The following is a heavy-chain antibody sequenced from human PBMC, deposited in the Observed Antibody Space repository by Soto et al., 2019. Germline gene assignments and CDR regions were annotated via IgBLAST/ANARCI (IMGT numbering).Heavy chain of an antibody. J-gene: IGHJ6*02. V-gene: IGHV1-69*01. D-gene: IGHD3-16*01. CDR3: ARAVPLNYYDGPFSYYAMDV. CDR1: GGPFSSHA. Sequence: QVQLVQSGAEVKKPGSSVKVSCKASGGPFSSHAISWVRQAPGQGLEWMGGIIPFFKAANYTQKFQGRVTLTPDDSKSTAYMDLYSLRSEDTAVYYCARAVPLNYYDGPFSYYAMDVWGQGTTVTLSS. CDR2: IIPFFKAA.